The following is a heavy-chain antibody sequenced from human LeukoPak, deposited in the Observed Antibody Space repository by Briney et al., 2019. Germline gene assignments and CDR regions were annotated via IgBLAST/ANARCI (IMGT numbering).Heavy chain of an antibody. CDR3: ARDWRAIRFGELSLSYFDY. CDR2: ISAYNGNT. V-gene: IGHV1-18*04. CDR1: GYTFTSYG. D-gene: IGHD3-10*01. Sequence: GASVKVSCKASGYTFTSYGISWVRQAPGQGLEWMGWISAYNGNTNYAQKLQGRVTMTTDTSTSTAYMELRSLRSDDTAVYYCARDWRAIRFGELSLSYFDYWGQGTLVTVSS. J-gene: IGHJ4*02.